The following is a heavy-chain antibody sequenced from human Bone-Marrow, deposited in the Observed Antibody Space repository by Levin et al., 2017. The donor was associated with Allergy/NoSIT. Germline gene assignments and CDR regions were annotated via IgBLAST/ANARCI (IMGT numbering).Heavy chain of an antibody. J-gene: IGHJ4*02. D-gene: IGHD3/OR15-3a*01. V-gene: IGHV4-39*01. CDR2: IYYSGTT. Sequence: SETLSLSCSVSGGFISRSFSYWGWIRQPPGKGLEWIGSIYYSGTTFYNPSLRSRVTISVDLSKNQFSLSLNSVTAADTAVYYCATYASTYDFDSDYWGQGTLVTVSS. CDR1: GGFISRSFSY. CDR3: ATYASTYDFDSDY.